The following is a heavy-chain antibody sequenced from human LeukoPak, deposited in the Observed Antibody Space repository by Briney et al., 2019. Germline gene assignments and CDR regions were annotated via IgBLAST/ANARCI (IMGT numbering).Heavy chain of an antibody. Sequence: PSQTLSLTCTVSGGSISSGGLYWGWLRQLPGKGLDWFGFIYYSGSTYYNPSLKSRVTISIDTSKNQFSLNLYSVTVADTAVYYCARVPEPGWFDPWGQGTLVTVSS. J-gene: IGHJ5*02. CDR1: GGSISSGGLY. CDR3: ARVPEPGWFDP. CDR2: IYYSGST. V-gene: IGHV4-31*03. D-gene: IGHD1-14*01.